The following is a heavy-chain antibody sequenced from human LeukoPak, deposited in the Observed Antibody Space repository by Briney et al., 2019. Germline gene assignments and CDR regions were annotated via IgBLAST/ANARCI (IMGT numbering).Heavy chain of an antibody. CDR2: IWYDGSNE. CDR1: GFTFSNYD. Sequence: GGSLRLSCAASGFTFSNYDMHWVRQAPGKGLEWVALIWYDGSNEYYADSVKGRFTISRDNSKNTLYLQMNNLRAEDTALYCCAKGYWNPGYWGQGTLVTVSS. CDR3: AKGYWNPGY. V-gene: IGHV3-33*06. J-gene: IGHJ4*02. D-gene: IGHD1-1*01.